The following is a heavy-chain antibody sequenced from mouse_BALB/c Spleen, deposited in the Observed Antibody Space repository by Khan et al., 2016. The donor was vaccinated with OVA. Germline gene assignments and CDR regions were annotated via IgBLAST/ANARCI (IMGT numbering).Heavy chain of an antibody. V-gene: IGHV3-2*02. CDR2: ISYSGST. D-gene: IGHD1-2*01. CDR3: ARTARIKY. J-gene: IGHJ2*01. CDR1: GYSITSGYG. Sequence: EVQLQESGPGLVKPSQSLSLTCTVTGYSITSGYGWNWIRQFPGNKLEWMGYISYSGSTNYNPYLKSRISITRDTSKNQFFLQLNTVTTEDTATYYCARTARIKYWGQGTTLTVSS.